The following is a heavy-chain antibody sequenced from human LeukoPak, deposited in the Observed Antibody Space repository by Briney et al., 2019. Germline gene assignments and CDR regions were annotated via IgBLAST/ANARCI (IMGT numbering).Heavy chain of an antibody. V-gene: IGHV4-31*03. CDR3: ARSYYDSRGYYQSWYFDL. CDR2: IYYSGST. J-gene: IGHJ2*01. CDR1: GGSISSGGYY. D-gene: IGHD3-22*01. Sequence: SQTLSLTCTVSGGSISSGGYYWSWIRQHPGKGLEWIGYIYYSGSTYYNPSLKSRVNISVDTSKNRFSLKLSSVTAADTAVYYCARSYYDSRGYYQSWYFDLWGRGTLVTVSS.